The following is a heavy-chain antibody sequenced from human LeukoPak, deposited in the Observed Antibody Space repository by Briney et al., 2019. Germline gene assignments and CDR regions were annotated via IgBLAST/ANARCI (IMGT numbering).Heavy chain of an antibody. Sequence: GGSLRLSCAASGFTFTDYYMSWIRQAPGKGLEWVSYISSSDTTIYYVDSVKGRFTISRDNVKNSLYLQMNSLRAEDTAVYYCARDISSPYYYDSRGDAFDIWGQGTMVTVSS. CDR1: GFTFTDYY. V-gene: IGHV3-11*04. CDR3: ARDISSPYYYDSRGDAFDI. J-gene: IGHJ3*02. D-gene: IGHD3-22*01. CDR2: ISSSDTTI.